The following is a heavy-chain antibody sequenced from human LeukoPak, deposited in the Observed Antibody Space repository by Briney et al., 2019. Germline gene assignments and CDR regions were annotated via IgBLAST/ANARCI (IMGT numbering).Heavy chain of an antibody. V-gene: IGHV1-69*04. CDR3: AREGMSGRYNWFDP. CDR2: IIPILGMA. CDR1: GGTFSSYA. D-gene: IGHD3-10*01. J-gene: IGHJ5*02. Sequence: SVKVSCKASGGTFSSYAISWVRQAPGQGLEWMGRIIPILGMANYAQKFQGRVTITADKSTSTAYMELSSLRSEDTAVYYCAREGMSGRYNWFDPWGQGTLVTVSS.